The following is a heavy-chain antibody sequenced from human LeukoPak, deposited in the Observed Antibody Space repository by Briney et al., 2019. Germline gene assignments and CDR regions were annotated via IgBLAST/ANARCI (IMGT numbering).Heavy chain of an antibody. Sequence: SETLSLTCTVSGSSINGHWWSWIRQTPGKGLEWIGFIYFNGNILYNPFLKSRVTLSVDTFNNQFSLSLTSVTAADTAVYYCAGLHFASAEEFDPWGQGTLVTVSS. CDR1: GSSINGHW. V-gene: IGHV4-59*08. CDR3: AGLHFASAEEFDP. D-gene: IGHD6-25*01. J-gene: IGHJ5*02. CDR2: IYFNGNI.